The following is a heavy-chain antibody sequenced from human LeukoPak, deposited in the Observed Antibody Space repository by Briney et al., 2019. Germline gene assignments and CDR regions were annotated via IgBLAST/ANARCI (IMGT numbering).Heavy chain of an antibody. CDR3: AAANGYNLFDY. J-gene: IGHJ4*02. D-gene: IGHD5-24*01. CDR1: GGSISSYY. Sequence: PSETLPLTCTVSGGSISSYYWSWIRPPPGKGLEWIGYTYYSGSTNCNPSLKSRVTISVDTSKNQFSLKLSSVTAADTAVYYCAAANGYNLFDYWGQGTLVTVSS. V-gene: IGHV4-59*01. CDR2: TYYSGST.